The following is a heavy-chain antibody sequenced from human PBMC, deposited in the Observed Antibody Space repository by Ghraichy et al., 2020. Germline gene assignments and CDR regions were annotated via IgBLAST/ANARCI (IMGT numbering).Heavy chain of an antibody. J-gene: IGHJ6*02. CDR2: VHYSGTT. CDR1: GGSISSYF. D-gene: IGHD2/OR15-2a*01. V-gene: IGHV4-59*01. Sequence: SETLSLTCSVSGGSISSYFWTWIRQPRGKGLEWIAYVHYSGTTNYNPSLKSRVTISLDTSNKQFSLQLNSVTAADTAVYYCARVVIGATIRYGVDVWGQGTTVTVSS. CDR3: ARVVIGATIRYGVDV.